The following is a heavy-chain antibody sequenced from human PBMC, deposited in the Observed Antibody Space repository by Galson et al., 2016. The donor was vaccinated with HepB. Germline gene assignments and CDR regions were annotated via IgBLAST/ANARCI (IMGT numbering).Heavy chain of an antibody. D-gene: IGHD5-24*01. CDR3: ARDSGYNEHGGFDD. V-gene: IGHV3-30-3*01. Sequence: SLRLSCADSGFIFRSYAMNWVRQAPGKGLEWLAVISNDGSNKYFADSVKGRFTISRDNSKNTLYLQMNSLRAEDTAVYYCARDSGYNEHGGFDDWGQGTLVTVSS. J-gene: IGHJ4*02. CDR2: ISNDGSNK. CDR1: GFIFRSYA.